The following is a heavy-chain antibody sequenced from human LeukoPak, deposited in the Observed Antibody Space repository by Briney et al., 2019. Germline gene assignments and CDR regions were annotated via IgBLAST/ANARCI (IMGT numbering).Heavy chain of an antibody. V-gene: IGHV4-61*02. CDR1: GGSVSSGNFY. J-gene: IGHJ3*02. CDR2: IHTSGNT. D-gene: IGHD2-21*01. Sequence: SETLSLTCTVSGGSVSSGNFYWTWIRQPAGNQLEWIGRIHTSGNTNHNPSLWSRVTISTGTSKNQFSLTLNFVTAADTAVYYCARDRGGDSFDIWGQGTTVTVSS. CDR3: ARDRGGDSFDI.